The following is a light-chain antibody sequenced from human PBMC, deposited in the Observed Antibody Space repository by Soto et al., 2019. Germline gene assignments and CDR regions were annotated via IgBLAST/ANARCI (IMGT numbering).Light chain of an antibody. J-gene: IGLJ2*01. V-gene: IGLV1-40*01. CDR1: SSNIGAGYD. CDR3: QSYDSSLSVVV. CDR2: GNS. Sequence: QPVLTQPPSVSGAPGQRVTISCTGSSSNIGAGYDVHWYQQLPRTAPKLLIYGNSNRPSGVPDRFSGSKSGTSASLAITGLQAEDEADYYCQSYDSSLSVVVFGGGTKLTVL.